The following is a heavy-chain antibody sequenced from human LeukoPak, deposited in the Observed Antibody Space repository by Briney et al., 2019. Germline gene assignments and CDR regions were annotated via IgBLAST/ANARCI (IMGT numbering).Heavy chain of an antibody. CDR3: ARDERSYDYVWGSYRLTPIDY. J-gene: IGHJ4*02. V-gene: IGHV3-7*01. Sequence: PGGSLRLSCAASGFTFSSYWMSWVRQAPGKGLEWVANIKQDGSDKYYVDSVKGRFTISRDNAKNSLYLQMNSLRAEDTAVYYCARDERSYDYVWGSYRLTPIDYWGQGTLVTVSS. CDR2: IKQDGSDK. CDR1: GFTFSSYW. D-gene: IGHD3-16*02.